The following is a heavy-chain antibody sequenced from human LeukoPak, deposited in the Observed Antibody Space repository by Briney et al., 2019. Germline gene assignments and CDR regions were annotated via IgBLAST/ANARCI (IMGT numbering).Heavy chain of an antibody. V-gene: IGHV4-59*08. Sequence: PSETLSLTCTVSGGSISSYYWSWIRQPPGKGLEWIGYIYYSGSTNYNPSLKSRVTISVDTSKNQFSLKLSSVTAADTAVYYCASTITMVRGVIKEFDYWGQGTLVTVSS. CDR1: GGSISSYY. CDR3: ASTITMVRGVIKEFDY. D-gene: IGHD3-10*01. CDR2: IYYSGST. J-gene: IGHJ4*02.